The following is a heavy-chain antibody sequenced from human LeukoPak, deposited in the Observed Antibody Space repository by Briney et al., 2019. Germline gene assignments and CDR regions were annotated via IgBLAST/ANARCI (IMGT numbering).Heavy chain of an antibody. D-gene: IGHD3-10*01. V-gene: IGHV3-66*01. CDR1: GLTVSSNY. CDR2: IYSGGST. CDR3: ATSGHSGPGFDI. Sequence: GGSLRLSCAASGLTVSSNYINWVRQAPGKGLEWVSVIYSGGSTDYAESVKGRFIISRDNSKNTLYLQMNSLRAEDTAVYYCATSGHSGPGFDIWGQGTMLIVSS. J-gene: IGHJ3*02.